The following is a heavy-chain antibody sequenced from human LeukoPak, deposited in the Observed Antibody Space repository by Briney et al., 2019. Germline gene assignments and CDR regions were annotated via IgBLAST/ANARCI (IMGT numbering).Heavy chain of an antibody. CDR2: IYTGETT. CDR3: AGGPRWLGVDF. J-gene: IGHJ4*02. Sequence: GGSLRLSCAASGFTVSSNYMNWVRQAPGKGLEWVAVIYTGETTYYADSVKGRFTISRDNSKNTLYFQMNSLRAEDTAVYYCAGGPRWLGVDFWGQGSLVTVSS. V-gene: IGHV3-53*01. CDR1: GFTVSSNY. D-gene: IGHD6-19*01.